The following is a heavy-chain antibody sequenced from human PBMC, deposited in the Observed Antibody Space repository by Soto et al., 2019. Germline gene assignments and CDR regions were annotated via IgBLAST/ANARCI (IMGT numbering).Heavy chain of an antibody. Sequence: GGSLRLSCAASGFTFSSYAMHWVRQAPGKGLEWVAVISYDGSNKYYADSVKGRFTISRDNSKNTLYLQMNSLRAEDTAVYYCARDPPGKVGATPRGNYGMDVWGQGTTVTVSS. D-gene: IGHD1-26*01. CDR3: ARDPPGKVGATPRGNYGMDV. J-gene: IGHJ6*02. CDR1: GFTFSSYA. CDR2: ISYDGSNK. V-gene: IGHV3-30-3*01.